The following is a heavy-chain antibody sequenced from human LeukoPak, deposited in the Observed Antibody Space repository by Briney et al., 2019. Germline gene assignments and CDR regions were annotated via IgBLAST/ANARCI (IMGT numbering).Heavy chain of an antibody. CDR2: INPNSGGT. J-gene: IGHJ4*02. V-gene: IGHV1-2*02. Sequence: ASVKVSCKASGYTFTGYYMHWVRQAPGQGLEWMGWINPNSGGTNYAQRFQGRVTMTRDTSISTAYMELSRLRSDDTAVYYCASSTSYLNRVFDYWGQGTLVTVSS. CDR1: GYTFTGYY. CDR3: ASSTSYLNRVFDY.